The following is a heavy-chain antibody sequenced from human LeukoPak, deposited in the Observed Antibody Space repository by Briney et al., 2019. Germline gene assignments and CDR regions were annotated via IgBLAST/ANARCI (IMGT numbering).Heavy chain of an antibody. CDR3: ARDGAGWSRDY. CDR2: IGSSSSYI. Sequence: PGGSLRLSCAASGFTFSSYSMNWVRQAPGKGLEWVSLIGSSSSYIYYADSVEGRFTISRDYAKNLLYLQMNSLRAEDTAVYHCARDGAGWSRDYWGQGTLVTVSS. CDR1: GFTFSSYS. D-gene: IGHD6-19*01. J-gene: IGHJ4*02. V-gene: IGHV3-21*01.